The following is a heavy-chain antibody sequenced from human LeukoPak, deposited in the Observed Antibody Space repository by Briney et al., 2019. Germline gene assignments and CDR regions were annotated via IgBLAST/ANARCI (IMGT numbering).Heavy chain of an antibody. CDR1: GGSISSGSYY. V-gene: IGHV4-61*02. CDR2: IYTSGST. Sequence: KTSETLSLTCTVSGGSISSGSYYWSWIRQPAGKGLEWIGRIYTSGSTNYNPSLKSRVTISVDTSENQFSLKLSSVTAADTAVYYCARGYRTIFGVVIDYWGQGTLVTVSS. J-gene: IGHJ4*02. D-gene: IGHD3-3*01. CDR3: ARGYRTIFGVVIDY.